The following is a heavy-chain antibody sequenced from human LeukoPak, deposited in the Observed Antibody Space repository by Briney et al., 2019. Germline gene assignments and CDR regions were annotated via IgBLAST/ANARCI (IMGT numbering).Heavy chain of an antibody. V-gene: IGHV3-48*03. CDR2: IRSSGSIK. CDR1: GFAFNSYE. Sequence: AGGSLRLSCIASGFAFNSYEMNWVRQAPGKGLEGVAYIRSSGSIKHYADSVKGRFTISRDNAKNSLYLQMNSLRAEDTAVYFCARARYTSGWETLDYWGQGTLVTVSS. D-gene: IGHD6-19*01. J-gene: IGHJ4*02. CDR3: ARARYTSGWETLDY.